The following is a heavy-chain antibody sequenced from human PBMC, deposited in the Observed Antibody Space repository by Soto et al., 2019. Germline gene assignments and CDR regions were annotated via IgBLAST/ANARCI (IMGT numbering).Heavy chain of an antibody. Sequence: EVQLVESGGGLVQPGGSLRLSCAASGFSVGDKYMKWVRQAPGKGLEWVSLIYSGGSTFYADSGKGRFTISRDNSKNTLFLQMNNLRVDDTAVYYCARDRGYRWGQGTMVTVSA. CDR3: ARDRGYR. CDR1: GFSVGDKY. V-gene: IGHV3-66*01. CDR2: IYSGGST. J-gene: IGHJ3*01. D-gene: IGHD5-12*01.